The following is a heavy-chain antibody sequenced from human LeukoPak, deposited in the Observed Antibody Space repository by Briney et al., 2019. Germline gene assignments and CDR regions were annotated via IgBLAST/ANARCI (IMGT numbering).Heavy chain of an antibody. D-gene: IGHD4/OR15-4a*01. CDR3: ARDHDYGVFPPLVGMDV. Sequence: ASVKVSCKVSGYTLTELSMHWVRQAPGKGLEWMGGFDPEDGETIYAQKFQGRVTMTTDTSTSTAYMELRSLRSDDTAVYYCARDHDYGVFPPLVGMDVWGQGTTVTVSS. CDR1: GYTLTELS. J-gene: IGHJ6*02. V-gene: IGHV1-24*01. CDR2: FDPEDGET.